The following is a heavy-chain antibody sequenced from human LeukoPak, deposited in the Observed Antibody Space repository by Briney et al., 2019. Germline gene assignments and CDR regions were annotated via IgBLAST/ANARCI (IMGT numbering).Heavy chain of an antibody. CDR1: GFTFSSYA. Sequence: GGSLRLSCAASGFTFSSYAMSWVRQAPGKGLEWVSAISGSGGSTYYADSVKGRFTISRDNSKNTLYLQMNSLRAEDTATYYCAKAGVAVALGYYFDYWGQGTLVTVSS. CDR2: ISGSGGST. V-gene: IGHV3-23*01. CDR3: AKAGVAVALGYYFDY. D-gene: IGHD6-19*01. J-gene: IGHJ4*02.